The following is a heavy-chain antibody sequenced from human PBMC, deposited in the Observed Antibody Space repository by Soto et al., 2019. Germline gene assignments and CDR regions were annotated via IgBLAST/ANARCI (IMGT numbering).Heavy chain of an antibody. Sequence: SETLSLTCTVSGGSISSSSYYRGWIRQPPGKGLEWIGSIYYSGSTYYNPSLKSRVTISVDTSKNQFSLKLSSVTAAGTAVYYCARPLRAYYYDSSGPGDWFDPWGQGTLVTVSS. CDR2: IYYSGST. CDR1: GGSISSSSYY. D-gene: IGHD3-22*01. V-gene: IGHV4-39*01. J-gene: IGHJ5*02. CDR3: ARPLRAYYYDSSGPGDWFDP.